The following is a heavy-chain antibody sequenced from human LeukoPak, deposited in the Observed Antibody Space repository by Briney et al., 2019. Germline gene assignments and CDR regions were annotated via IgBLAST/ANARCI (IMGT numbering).Heavy chain of an antibody. CDR2: IYTSGST. D-gene: IGHD3-22*01. J-gene: IGHJ4*02. CDR1: GYSISSGHY. Sequence: SETLSLTCTVSGYSISSGHYWGWIRQPAGKGLEWIGRIYTSGSTNYNPSLKSRVTISVDTSKNQFSLKLSSVTAADTAVYYCARDYYDSSGYSPLGNWGQGTLVTVSS. V-gene: IGHV4-61*02. CDR3: ARDYYDSSGYSPLGN.